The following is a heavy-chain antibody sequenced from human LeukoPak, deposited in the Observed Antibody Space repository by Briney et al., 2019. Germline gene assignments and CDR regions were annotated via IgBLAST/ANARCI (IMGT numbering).Heavy chain of an antibody. J-gene: IGHJ4*02. CDR3: ARIRGGPFDY. CDR2: ISYDGTDA. D-gene: IGHD3-16*01. Sequence: GRSLRLSCAPSGFTLSTYAMHWVRQAPGKGLEWVAVISYDGTDAYYADSVKGRFTISRDISKNSLYLQMNSLRAEDTAVFYCARIRGGPFDYWGQGALVTVSS. CDR1: GFTLSTYA. V-gene: IGHV3-30-3*01.